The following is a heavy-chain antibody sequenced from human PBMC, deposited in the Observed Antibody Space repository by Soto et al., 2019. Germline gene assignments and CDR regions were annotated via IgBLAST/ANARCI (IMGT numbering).Heavy chain of an antibody. Sequence: PSETLSLTCAVYGGSFSGYYWSWIRQPPGKGLEWIGEINHSGSTNYNPSLKSRVTISVDTSKKQLSLKLSSVTAADTAVYYCARCPFVHYDILTGLYVFDIWAQGTLVTV. CDR2: INHSGST. V-gene: IGHV4-34*01. CDR1: GGSFSGYY. J-gene: IGHJ3*02. CDR3: ARCPFVHYDILTGLYVFDI. D-gene: IGHD3-9*01.